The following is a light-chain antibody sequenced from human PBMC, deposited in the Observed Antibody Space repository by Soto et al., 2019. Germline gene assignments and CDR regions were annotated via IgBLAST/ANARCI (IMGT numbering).Light chain of an antibody. J-gene: IGKJ2*01. CDR2: QAS. CDR3: QQYNTYPFT. V-gene: IGKV1-5*03. CDR1: LSISSY. Sequence: DIQMTQSPTFLSASVGDRVTITCRASLSISSYLAWYHQKPGQAPKLLIYQASTLENGVPSRISGSGSGTEFTLTISSLQPDDFATYHCQQYNTYPFTFGQGTKLGI.